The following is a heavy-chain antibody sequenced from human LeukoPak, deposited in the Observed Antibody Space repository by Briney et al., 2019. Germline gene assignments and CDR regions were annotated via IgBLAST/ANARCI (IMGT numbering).Heavy chain of an antibody. Sequence: PGGSLRLSCAASGFTFSSYAMSWVRQAPGKGLEWVSAISGSGGSTYYADSVKGRFTISRDNSKNTLYLQMNSLRAEDTAVYYCAKSFENCSGSSCIGDYFDYWGQGTLVTVSS. V-gene: IGHV3-23*01. CDR3: AKSFENCSGSSCIGDYFDY. J-gene: IGHJ4*02. CDR1: GFTFSSYA. D-gene: IGHD2-2*01. CDR2: ISGSGGST.